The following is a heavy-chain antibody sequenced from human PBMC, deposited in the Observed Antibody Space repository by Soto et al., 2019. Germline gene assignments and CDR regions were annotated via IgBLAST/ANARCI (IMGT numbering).Heavy chain of an antibody. CDR3: ARGHIPVYGPVPDYFDS. V-gene: IGHV4-34*02. CDR2: VTHSGST. CDR1: GGSLRGSY. D-gene: IGHD2-21*01. J-gene: IGHJ4*02. Sequence: QVHLQQWGAGLLKPSETLSLTCGVYGGSLRGSYWSWXRQPXXXXLEWLGKVTHSGSTTFNPSLKSRVSVSVDTSDNQFSLKLTSVTAADTAVYYFARGHIPVYGPVPDYFDSWGQGTLVTVSS.